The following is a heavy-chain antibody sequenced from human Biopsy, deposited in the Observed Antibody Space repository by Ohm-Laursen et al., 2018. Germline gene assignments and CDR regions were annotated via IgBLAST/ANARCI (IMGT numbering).Heavy chain of an antibody. J-gene: IGHJ6*02. V-gene: IGHV4-4*07. D-gene: IGHD2-2*01. CDR1: GASISSYY. CDR3: ARDVKRYCSGTSCYSGYFGMDV. Sequence: GTLSLTWTVSGASISSYYWTWIRQPAGKGLEWIGRIYTSGSTNYNPSLKSRVTMSVDTSKNQFSLNLNSVTAADTAVYFCARDVKRYCSGTSCYSGYFGMDVWGQGTTVTVS. CDR2: IYTSGST.